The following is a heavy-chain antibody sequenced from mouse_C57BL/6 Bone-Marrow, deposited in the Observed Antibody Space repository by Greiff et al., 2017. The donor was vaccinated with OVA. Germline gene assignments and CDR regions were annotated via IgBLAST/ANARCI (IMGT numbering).Heavy chain of an antibody. J-gene: IGHJ2*01. CDR3: TRENYENY. V-gene: IGHV1-15*01. CDR2: IDPETGGT. Sequence: VQRVESGAELVRPGASVTLSCKASGYTFTDYEMHWVKQTPVHGLEWIGAIDPETGGTAYNQKFKGKAILTVDKSSSTAYMELRSLTSEDSAGYYCTRENYENYWGQGTTLTVSS. CDR1: GYTFTDYE. D-gene: IGHD2-4*01.